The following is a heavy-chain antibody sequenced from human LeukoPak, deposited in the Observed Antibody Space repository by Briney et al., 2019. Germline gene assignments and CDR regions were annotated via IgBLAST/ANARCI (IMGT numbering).Heavy chain of an antibody. CDR1: GFSFNDYG. V-gene: IGHV3-20*04. Sequence: GGSLRLSCAASGFSFNDYGMSWVRQGPGKGLGWVSGINWNGGNTGYADSVRGRFTISRDNAKNSLYLQMNSLRAEDTALYYCARDKHYYDSSNYVWGQGTLVTVSS. J-gene: IGHJ4*02. D-gene: IGHD3-22*01. CDR2: INWNGGNT. CDR3: ARDKHYYDSSNYV.